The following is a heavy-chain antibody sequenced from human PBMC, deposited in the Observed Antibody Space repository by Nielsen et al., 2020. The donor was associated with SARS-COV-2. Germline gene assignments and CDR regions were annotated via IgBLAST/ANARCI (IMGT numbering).Heavy chain of an antibody. CDR3: AREEMATTRIGYFDY. D-gene: IGHD5-24*01. CDR2: IYSGGST. CDR1: GFTVSSNY. Sequence: GESLKISCAASGFTVSSNYMSWVRQAPGKGLEWVSVIYSGGSTYYADSVKGRFTISRDNSKNTLYLQMNSLRAEDTAVYYCAREEMATTRIGYFDYWGQGTLVTVSS. J-gene: IGHJ4*02. V-gene: IGHV3-53*01.